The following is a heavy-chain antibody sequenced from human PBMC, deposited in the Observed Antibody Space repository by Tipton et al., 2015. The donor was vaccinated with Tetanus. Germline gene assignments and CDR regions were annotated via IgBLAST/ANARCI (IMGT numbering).Heavy chain of an antibody. V-gene: IGHV3-9*01. J-gene: IGHJ3*01. CDR1: SSGPYS. CDR2: VSGAGGSK. CDR3: ARAVRGRDVFDV. Sequence: SSGPYSWSWLRQHPGKGLEWVSAVSGAGGSKVYADSVKGRFTIFRDNANNSLYLQMSSLRPEDTALYYCARAVRGRDVFDVWGQGTVVTVSS. D-gene: IGHD3-10*01.